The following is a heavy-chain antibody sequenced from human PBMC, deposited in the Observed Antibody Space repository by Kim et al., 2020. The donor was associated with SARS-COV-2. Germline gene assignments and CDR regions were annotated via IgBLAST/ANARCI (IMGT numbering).Heavy chain of an antibody. V-gene: IGHV4-39*02. CDR3: TRRQTDTMRDD. Sequence: SETLSLTCIVSGGSISGSPYYWVWIRQPPGKGLEWIGTIHYSGDAYYNPSLRSRLTVSIDTSKKYLSLELTSVTATDTAVYFCTRRQTDTMRDDWGQGTLVTVS. CDR1: GGSISGSPYY. CDR2: IHYSGDA. D-gene: IGHD5-18*01. J-gene: IGHJ4*02.